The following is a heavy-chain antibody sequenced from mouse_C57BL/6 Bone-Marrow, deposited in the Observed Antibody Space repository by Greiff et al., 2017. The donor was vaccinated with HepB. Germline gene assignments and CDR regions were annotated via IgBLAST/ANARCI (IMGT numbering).Heavy chain of an antibody. CDR1: GYTFTSYW. J-gene: IGHJ4*01. CDR3: ARRHYGSSYYAMDY. V-gene: IGHV1-59*01. D-gene: IGHD1-1*01. CDR2: IDPSDSYT. Sequence: QVQLQQPGAELVRPGTSVKLSCKASGYTFTSYWIHWVKQRPGQGLEWIGVIDPSDSYTNYNQKFKGKATLTVDTSSSTAYMQLSSLTSEDSAVYYCARRHYGSSYYAMDYWGQGTSVTVSS.